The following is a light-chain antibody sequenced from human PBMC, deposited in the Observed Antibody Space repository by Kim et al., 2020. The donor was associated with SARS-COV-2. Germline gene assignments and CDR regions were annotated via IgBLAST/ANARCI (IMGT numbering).Light chain of an antibody. CDR1: QSISSW. CDR2: DAS. J-gene: IGKJ1*01. V-gene: IGKV1-5*01. CDR3: QQYNSWT. Sequence: LSAAVGDRVTITCRARQSISSWLAWYQQKPGKAPKRRIYDASSLESGVPSRFRGSGSGTEFTLAISRLQPDDFATYYCQQYNSWTFGQGTKVDIK.